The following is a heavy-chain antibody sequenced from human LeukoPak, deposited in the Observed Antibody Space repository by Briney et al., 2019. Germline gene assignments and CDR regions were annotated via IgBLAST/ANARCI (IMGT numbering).Heavy chain of an antibody. CDR3: ARGGRGADRGYSD. V-gene: IGHV1-69*05. CDR1: GGTFSSYA. Sequence: ASVKVSCKASGGTFSSYAISWVRQAPGQGLEWMGGIIPIFGTANYAQKFQGRVTITTDESTSTAYMELSSLRSEDTAVYYCARGGRGADRGYSDWGQGTLVTVSS. CDR2: IIPIFGTA. J-gene: IGHJ4*02. D-gene: IGHD1-26*01.